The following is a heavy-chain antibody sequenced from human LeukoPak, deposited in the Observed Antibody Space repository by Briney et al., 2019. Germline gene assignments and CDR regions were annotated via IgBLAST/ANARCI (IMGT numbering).Heavy chain of an antibody. V-gene: IGHV3-48*03. CDR3: ARDGYLATAS. D-gene: IGHD2-21*02. CDR1: GFTFSSYE. Sequence: GGSLRLSCAASGFTFSSYEMNWVRQAPGKGLEWVSYISSSGSTIYYADSVKGRFTISRDNAKNSLYLQMNSLRAEDTAVYYCARDGYLATASWGQGTLVTVSS. CDR2: ISSSGSTI. J-gene: IGHJ5*02.